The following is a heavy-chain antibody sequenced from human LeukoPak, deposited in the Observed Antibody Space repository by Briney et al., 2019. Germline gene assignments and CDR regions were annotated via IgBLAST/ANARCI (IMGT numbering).Heavy chain of an antibody. J-gene: IGHJ6*03. CDR2: INHSGST. Sequence: SETLSLTCAVYGGSFSGYYWSWIRQPPGKGLEWIGEINHSGSTNYNPSLKSRVTISVDTSKNQFSLKLSSVTAADTAVYYCARGEAPAVPAAMYYYYYYMDVWGKGTTVTVSS. D-gene: IGHD2-2*01. CDR1: GGSFSGYY. V-gene: IGHV4-34*01. CDR3: ARGEAPAVPAAMYYYYYYMDV.